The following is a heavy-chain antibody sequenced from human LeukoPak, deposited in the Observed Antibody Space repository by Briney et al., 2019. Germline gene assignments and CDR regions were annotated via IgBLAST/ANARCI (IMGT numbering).Heavy chain of an antibody. CDR2: IRSKANSYAT. J-gene: IGHJ6*03. CDR1: GFTFSRSA. Sequence: GGSLRLSCAASGFTFSRSAIHWVRQASGKGREWVGRIRSKANSYATAYAASVKGRFTISRDDSKNTAYLQMDSLKTEATAVYYCTRHTADISYYSYYMDVWGKGPTVTVSS. CDR3: TRHTADISYYSYYMDV. V-gene: IGHV3-73*01. D-gene: IGHD2-15*01.